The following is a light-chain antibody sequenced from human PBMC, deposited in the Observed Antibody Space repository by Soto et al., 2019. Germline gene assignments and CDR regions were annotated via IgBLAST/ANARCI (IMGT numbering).Light chain of an antibody. CDR3: QPHGSLYT. Sequence: EIVLTQSPGTPSLSPGERATLSCRASQSVSSSYLAWYQQKPGQAPRLLIYGASSRATGIPDRFSGSGSGTLFTNTISRMKPEEIAGDYCQPHGSLYTFGLRNKLEIK. J-gene: IGKJ2*01. V-gene: IGKV3-20*01. CDR2: GAS. CDR1: QSVSSSY.